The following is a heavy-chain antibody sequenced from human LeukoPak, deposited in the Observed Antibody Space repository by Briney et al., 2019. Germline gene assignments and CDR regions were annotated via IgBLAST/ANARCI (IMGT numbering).Heavy chain of an antibody. CDR2: ISVSGNT. D-gene: IGHD3-22*01. Sequence: GGSLRLSCAASGFTLSSYAMSWVRQGPGKGLEWVSAISVSGNTYHADSVKGRFTISRDNSKNTLYLQMNSLRAEDTAVYYCAKDPDYYDSSGYSQGVDYWGQGTLVTVSS. CDR3: AKDPDYYDSSGYSQGVDY. V-gene: IGHV3-23*01. CDR1: GFTLSSYA. J-gene: IGHJ4*02.